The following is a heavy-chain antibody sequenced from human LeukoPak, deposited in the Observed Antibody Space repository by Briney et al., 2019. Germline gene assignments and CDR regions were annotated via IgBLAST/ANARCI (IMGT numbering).Heavy chain of an antibody. J-gene: IGHJ6*04. CDR3: ARRVRGGYSYGDYYYGMDV. Sequence: SVKVSCKASGGTFSSYAISWVRQAPGQGLEWMGGIIPIFGTANYAQKFQGRVTITADESTSTAYMELSSLRPEDTAVYYCARRVRGGYSYGDYYYGMDVWGKGTTVTVSS. CDR2: IIPIFGTA. CDR1: GGTFSSYA. V-gene: IGHV1-69*01. D-gene: IGHD5-18*01.